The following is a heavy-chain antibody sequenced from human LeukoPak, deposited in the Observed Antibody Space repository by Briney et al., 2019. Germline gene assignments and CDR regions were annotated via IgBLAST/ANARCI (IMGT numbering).Heavy chain of an antibody. J-gene: IGHJ1*01. CDR3: ARAIVVVTANDEYFQH. CDR2: INPKSGGT. V-gene: IGHV1-2*02. CDR1: GYTFTGYY. Sequence: ASVKVSCKASGYTFTGYYMHWVRQAPGQGLEWMGWINPKSGGTNYAQKFQGRVTMTRDTSISTAYMELSRLRSDDTAVYYCARAIVVVTANDEYFQHWGQGTLVTVSS. D-gene: IGHD2-21*02.